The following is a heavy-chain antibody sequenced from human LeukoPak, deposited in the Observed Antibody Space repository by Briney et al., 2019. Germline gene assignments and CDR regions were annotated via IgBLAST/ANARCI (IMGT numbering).Heavy chain of an antibody. D-gene: IGHD3-22*01. Sequence: PGGSLRLSCAASGFTFSSYNMNWVRQAPGKGLEWVSSITSSSSYIYYADSVKGRFTISRDNAKNSLYLQMNSLRAEDTALYYCARDGEDSSGYYGPTTYNWFDPWGQGTLVTVSS. CDR2: ITSSSSYI. J-gene: IGHJ5*02. CDR3: ARDGEDSSGYYGPTTYNWFDP. V-gene: IGHV3-21*04. CDR1: GFTFSSYN.